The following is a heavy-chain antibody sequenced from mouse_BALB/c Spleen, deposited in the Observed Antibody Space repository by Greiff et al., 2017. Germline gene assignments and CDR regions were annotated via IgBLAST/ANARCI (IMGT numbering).Heavy chain of an antibody. D-gene: IGHD2-3*01. CDR2: ISSGGSYT. J-gene: IGHJ3*01. CDR1: GFTFSSYA. CDR3: ARHVGDGYYWFAY. V-gene: IGHV5-9-3*01. Sequence: EVQGVESGGGLVKPGGSLKLSCAASGFTFSSYAMSWVRQTPEKRLEWVATISSGGSYTYYPDSVKGRFTISRDNAKNTLYLQMSSLRSEDTAMYYCARHVGDGYYWFAYWGQGTLVTVSA.